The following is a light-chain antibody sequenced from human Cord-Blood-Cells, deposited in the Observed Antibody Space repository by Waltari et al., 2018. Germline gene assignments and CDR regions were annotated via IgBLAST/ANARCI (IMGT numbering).Light chain of an antibody. J-gene: IGLJ2*01. Sequence: QSALTQPASVSGSPGQSLTISCTGTSSDVGGYNYVSWYQQHPGKAPKLMIYDVSNRPSGVSTRFSGSKSGNTASLTISGLQAEDEADYYCSSDTSSSTLVVFGGGTKLTVL. CDR2: DVS. CDR3: SSDTSSSTLVV. CDR1: SSDVGGYNY. V-gene: IGLV2-14*01.